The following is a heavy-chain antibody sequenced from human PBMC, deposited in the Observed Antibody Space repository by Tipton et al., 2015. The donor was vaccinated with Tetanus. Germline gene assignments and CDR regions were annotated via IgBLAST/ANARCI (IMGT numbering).Heavy chain of an antibody. CDR2: IFPQFGTS. Sequence: QLVQSGAEVKKPGSSVRVSCKTSGGSFKSYAISWVRQAPGQGLEWMGGIFPQFGTSNYAPKFQGRVTMTADTSISTAYMEVSRLRSDDTAIYYCARGMDYDSSGIDDFWGQGTLVTVSS. CDR1: GGSFKSYA. V-gene: IGHV1-69*06. CDR3: ARGMDYDSSGIDDF. J-gene: IGHJ4*02. D-gene: IGHD3-22*01.